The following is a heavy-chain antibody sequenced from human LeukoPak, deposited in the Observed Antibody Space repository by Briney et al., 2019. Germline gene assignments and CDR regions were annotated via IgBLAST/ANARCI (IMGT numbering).Heavy chain of an antibody. CDR2: INPNSGGT. Sequence: ASVKVSCKASGYTFTSYYMHWVRQAPGQGLEWMGWINPNSGGTNYAQKFQGRVTMTRGTSISTAYMELSRLRSDDTAVYYCARDVTMVRDKKYAFDIWGQGTMVTVSS. J-gene: IGHJ3*02. V-gene: IGHV1-2*02. CDR1: GYTFTSYY. CDR3: ARDVTMVRDKKYAFDI. D-gene: IGHD3-10*01.